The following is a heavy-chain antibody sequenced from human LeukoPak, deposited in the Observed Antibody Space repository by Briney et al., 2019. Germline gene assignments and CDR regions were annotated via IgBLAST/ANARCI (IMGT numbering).Heavy chain of an antibody. CDR1: GFIFDDYG. V-gene: IGHV3-20*04. CDR2: INWNGGST. J-gene: IGHJ4*02. D-gene: IGHD6-19*01. CDR3: ARDIVSAYSSGWYFFSSAY. Sequence: PGGSLRLSCAASGFIFDDYGMSWVRQAPGKGLEWVSSINWNGGSTGYADSVKGRFTISRDNAKNSLYLQMNSLRAEDTALYYCARDIVSAYSSGWYFFSSAYWGQGTLVTVSS.